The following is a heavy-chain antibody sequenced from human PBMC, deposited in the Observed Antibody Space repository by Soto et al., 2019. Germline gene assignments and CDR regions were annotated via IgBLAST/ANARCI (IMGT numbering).Heavy chain of an antibody. CDR3: ARHHLVSEYSSPFGY. Sequence: SETLSLTCTVSGGSISSYYWSWIRQPPGKGLEWIGYIYYSGSTNYNPSLKSRVTISVDTSKNQFSLKLSSVTAADTAVYYCARHHLVSEYSSPFGYWGQGTLVTVSS. D-gene: IGHD6-6*01. V-gene: IGHV4-59*08. CDR1: GGSISSYY. J-gene: IGHJ4*02. CDR2: IYYSGST.